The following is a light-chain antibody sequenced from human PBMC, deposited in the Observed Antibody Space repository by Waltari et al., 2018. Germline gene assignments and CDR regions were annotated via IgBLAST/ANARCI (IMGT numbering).Light chain of an antibody. CDR2: DAS. V-gene: IGKV1-13*02. CDR1: QGISSA. J-gene: IGKJ3*01. Sequence: AVQLTQSPSSLSASVGDRVTITCRASQGISSALVWYQQRPGRPPKLLIYDASTLQSGVPSRFSGSGSGTDFTLTISSLQPEDVATYYCQKYDSVPFTFGPGTKVDI. CDR3: QKYDSVPFT.